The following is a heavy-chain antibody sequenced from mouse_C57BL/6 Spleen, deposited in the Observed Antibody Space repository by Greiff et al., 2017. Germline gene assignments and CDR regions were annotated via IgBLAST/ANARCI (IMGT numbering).Heavy chain of an antibody. Sequence: EVKLMESGPGLVKPSQSLSLTCSVTGYSITSGYYWNWIRQFPGNKLEWMGYISYDGSNNYNPSLKNRISITRDTSKNQFFLKLNSVTTEDTATYYCAQGAGTWDYWGQGTTLTVSS. CDR2: ISYDGSN. CDR1: GYSITSGYY. V-gene: IGHV3-6*01. CDR3: AQGAGTWDY. D-gene: IGHD4-1*01. J-gene: IGHJ2*01.